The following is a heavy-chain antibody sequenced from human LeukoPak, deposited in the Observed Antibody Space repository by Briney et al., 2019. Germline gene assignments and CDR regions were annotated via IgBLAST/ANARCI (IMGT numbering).Heavy chain of an antibody. J-gene: IGHJ6*02. CDR3: ARGGPYYGMDV. CDR2: INPSGGST. V-gene: IGHV1-46*01. Sequence: ASVKVPCKASGYTFTSYYMHWVRQAPGQGLEWMGIINPSGGSTSYAQKLQGRVTMTTDTSTSTAYMELRSLRSDDTAVYYCARGGPYYGMDVWGQGTTVTVSS. CDR1: GYTFTSYY.